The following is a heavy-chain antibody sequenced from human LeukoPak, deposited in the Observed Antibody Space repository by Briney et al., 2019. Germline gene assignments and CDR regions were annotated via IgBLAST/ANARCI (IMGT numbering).Heavy chain of an antibody. Sequence: PSETLSLTCTVSGGSISSYYWSWIRQPPGKGLEWVGYIYYSGSTNYNPSLKSRVTISVDTSKNQFSLKLSSVTAADTAVYYCARVPAAGPHAFDIWGQGTMVTVSS. V-gene: IGHV4-59*01. CDR2: IYYSGST. CDR3: ARVPAAGPHAFDI. J-gene: IGHJ3*02. D-gene: IGHD6-13*01. CDR1: GGSISSYY.